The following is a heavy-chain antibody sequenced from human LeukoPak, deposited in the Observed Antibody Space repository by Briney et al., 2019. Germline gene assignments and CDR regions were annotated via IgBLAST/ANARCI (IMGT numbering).Heavy chain of an antibody. CDR2: ISSSSSYI. D-gene: IGHD6-19*01. Sequence: PGGSLRLSCAASGFTFSSYSMNWGRQAPGKGLEWVSSISSSSSYIYYADSVKGRFTISRDNAKNSLYLQMNSLRAEDTAVYYCARDLGYSSGPNYWGQGTRVTVSS. CDR3: ARDLGYSSGPNY. J-gene: IGHJ4*02. CDR1: GFTFSSYS. V-gene: IGHV3-21*01.